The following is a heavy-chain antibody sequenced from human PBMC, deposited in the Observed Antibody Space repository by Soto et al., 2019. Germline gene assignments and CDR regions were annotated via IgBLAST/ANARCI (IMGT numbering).Heavy chain of an antibody. V-gene: IGHV1-18*01. D-gene: IGHD3-10*01. CDR2: ISGYSGNT. CDR1: GYTFTRYG. J-gene: IGHJ4*02. Sequence: QVQLVQSGAEVKKPGASVKVSCKASGYTFTRYGFTWVRQAPGQGLEGMGWISGYSGNTNYAQNLRGRVTMTTDTSTSTAYMELRSLRSDDTAVYYCARGGVLLWFGEPLDYWGQGTLVTVSS. CDR3: ARGGVLLWFGEPLDY.